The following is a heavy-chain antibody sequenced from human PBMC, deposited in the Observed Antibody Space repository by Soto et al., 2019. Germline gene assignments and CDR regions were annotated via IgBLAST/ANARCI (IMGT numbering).Heavy chain of an antibody. V-gene: IGHV1-69*01. Sequence: QVQLVQSGAEVRKPGSSVTVSCKAFGGTFISYAFSWVRQAPGQGLEWMGGTIPIFSTTHYAQNFQGRVTITADGSRSTAYMELSSLRSEDTAVYYCAAAVWRGYSEYYYGMDVWGLGTTVTVSS. J-gene: IGHJ6*02. CDR2: TIPIFSTT. CDR1: GGTFISYA. D-gene: IGHD3-3*01. CDR3: AAAVWRGYSEYYYGMDV.